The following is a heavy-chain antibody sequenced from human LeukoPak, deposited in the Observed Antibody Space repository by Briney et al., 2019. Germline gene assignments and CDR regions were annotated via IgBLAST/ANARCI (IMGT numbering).Heavy chain of an antibody. CDR3: ARLSSKDY. CDR1: GGTFSSYD. CDR2: IIPIFGTA. Sequence: ASVKVSCKASGGTFSSYDISWVRQAPGEGLEWMGGIIPIFGTANYAQKFQGRVTIIADESTSTAYMELSSLRSEDTAVYYCARLSSKDYWGQGTLVTVSS. J-gene: IGHJ4*02. D-gene: IGHD2-2*01. V-gene: IGHV1-69*01.